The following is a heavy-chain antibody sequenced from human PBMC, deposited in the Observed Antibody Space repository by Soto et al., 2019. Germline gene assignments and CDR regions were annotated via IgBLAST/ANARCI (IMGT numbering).Heavy chain of an antibody. CDR3: ARDTPGRPAAFRESDYYPGMDA. J-gene: IGHJ6*02. V-gene: IGHV1-18*04. D-gene: IGHD2-2*01. CDR2: ISGYNGNT. Sequence: QVQLVQSGAEVKKPGASVKVSCKASGYTFTSYGISWVRQAPGQGLEWMGWISGYNGNTNYAQKFQGRVSMTTDTSTSTAYMGLRSLRSDDTAVYYCARDTPGRPAAFRESDYYPGMDAWGQGTTVTVSS. CDR1: GYTFTSYG.